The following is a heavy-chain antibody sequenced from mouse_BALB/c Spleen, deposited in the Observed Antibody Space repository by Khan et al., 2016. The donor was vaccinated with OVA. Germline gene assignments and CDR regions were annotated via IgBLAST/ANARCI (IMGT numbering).Heavy chain of an antibody. V-gene: IGHV5-6*01. Sequence: EVELVESGGDLVKPGGSLKLSCAAPGFTFSNYGMSWVRQTPDKRLEWVAIISTSGSYTYYPDSVKGRFTISRDTAKKTLYLQMSSLKAEDTDIYYCARYLYGRSYDYYAMDYWGQGTSVTVSS. CDR3: ARYLYGRSYDYYAMDY. D-gene: IGHD1-1*01. CDR2: ISTSGSYT. J-gene: IGHJ4*01. CDR1: GFTFSNYG.